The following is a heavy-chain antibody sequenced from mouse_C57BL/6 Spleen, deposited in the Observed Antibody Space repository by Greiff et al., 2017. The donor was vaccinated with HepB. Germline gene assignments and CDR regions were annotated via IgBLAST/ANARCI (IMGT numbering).Heavy chain of an antibody. V-gene: IGHV5-9-1*02. D-gene: IGHD2-3*01. J-gene: IGHJ4*01. CDR1: GFTFSSYA. CDR2: ISSGGDYI. Sequence: EVKLVESGEGLVKPGGSLKLSCAASGFTFSSYAMSWVRQTPEKRLEWVAYISSGGDYIYYADTVKGRFTISRDNARNTLYLQMSSLKSEDTAMYYCTRGDGYHRDAMDYWGQGTSVTVSS. CDR3: TRGDGYHRDAMDY.